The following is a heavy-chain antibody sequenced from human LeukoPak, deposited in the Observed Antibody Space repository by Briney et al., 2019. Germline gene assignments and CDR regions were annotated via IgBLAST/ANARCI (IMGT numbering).Heavy chain of an antibody. Sequence: GGSLRLSCAASGFTINIHYLSWVRQAPGKGLEWVSVIFSGGSMYYTDSVKGRFTISRDISENTVYLQMSSLRADDMAVYYCASRYCSGGTCAENIWGQGTMVTVSS. CDR2: IFSGGSM. J-gene: IGHJ3*02. V-gene: IGHV3-66*01. D-gene: IGHD2-15*01. CDR1: GFTINIHY. CDR3: ASRYCSGGTCAENI.